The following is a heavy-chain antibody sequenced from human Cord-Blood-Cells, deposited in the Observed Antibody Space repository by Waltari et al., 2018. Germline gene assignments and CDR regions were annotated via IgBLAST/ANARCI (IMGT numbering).Heavy chain of an antibody. CDR2: ISYDGSNK. J-gene: IGHJ4*02. CDR3: ARGSLGQRYYYGSGSYLDYFDY. Sequence: QVQLVESGGGVVQPGRSLRLSCAASGFTFSSYAMHWVRQAPGKGLEWVAVISYDGSNKYYADAVKGRFTNSRDNSKNTLYLQMNSLRAEDTAVYYCARGSLGQRYYYGSGSYLDYFDYWGQGTLVTVSS. V-gene: IGHV3-30*04. D-gene: IGHD3-10*01. CDR1: GFTFSSYA.